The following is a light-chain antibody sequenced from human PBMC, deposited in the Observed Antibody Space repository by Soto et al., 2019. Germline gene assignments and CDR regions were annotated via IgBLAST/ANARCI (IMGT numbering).Light chain of an antibody. J-gene: IGLJ2*01. CDR2: GDY. CDR3: AAWDDSLNGLL. Sequence: QSVLTQPPSASGTPGQRVTISCSGSPSNIGSNTVSWYQQFSGSAPRLIMYGDYRRPSGVPDRFSGSKSGASASLAISGLQSEDEAFFYCAAWDDSLNGLLFGGGTKVTVL. CDR1: PSNIGSNT. V-gene: IGLV1-44*01.